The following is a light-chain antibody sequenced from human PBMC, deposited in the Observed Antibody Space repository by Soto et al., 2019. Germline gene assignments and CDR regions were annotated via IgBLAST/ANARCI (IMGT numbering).Light chain of an antibody. J-gene: IGKJ1*01. V-gene: IGKV3-20*01. CDR2: GAS. CDR3: QQFASSPRT. Sequence: EIGLTQSPGTLSMSPEERATLSCRASQSVSSSYLAWYQQKPGQAPRLLIYGASSRATGIPDRFSGSGSGTDFTLTIISLEPEDFAVYYCQQFASSPRTFCQGTKVDIK. CDR1: QSVSSSY.